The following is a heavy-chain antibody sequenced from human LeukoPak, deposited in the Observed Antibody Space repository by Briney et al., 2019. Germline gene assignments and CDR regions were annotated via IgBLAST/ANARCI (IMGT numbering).Heavy chain of an antibody. CDR2: IYYSGST. J-gene: IGHJ4*02. CDR3: ARVRSVPRYDSSGYQLGYFDY. V-gene: IGHV4-59*01. D-gene: IGHD3-22*01. CDR1: GGSISSNY. Sequence: SETLSLTCNVSGGSISSNYWSWIRQPPGKGLEWIGYIYYSGSTNYNPSLKSRVTISVDTSKNQFSLKPSSVTAADTAVYYCARVRSVPRYDSSGYQLGYFDYWGQGTLVTVSS.